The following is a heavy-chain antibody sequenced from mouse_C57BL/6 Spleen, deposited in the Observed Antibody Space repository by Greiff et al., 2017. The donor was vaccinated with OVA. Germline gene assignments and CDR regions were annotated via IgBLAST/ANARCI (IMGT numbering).Heavy chain of an antibody. V-gene: IGHV1-64*01. CDR2: IHPNSGST. J-gene: IGHJ2*01. CDR1: GYTFTSYW. D-gene: IGHD1-1*01. CDR3: ARESSTVAYFDY. Sequence: VQLQQPGAELVKPGASVTLSCKASGYTFTSYWMHWVKQRPGQGLEWIGMIHPNSGSTNYNEKFKSKATLTVDKSSSTAYMQLSSLTSEDSAVYCCARESSTVAYFDYWGQGTTLTVSS.